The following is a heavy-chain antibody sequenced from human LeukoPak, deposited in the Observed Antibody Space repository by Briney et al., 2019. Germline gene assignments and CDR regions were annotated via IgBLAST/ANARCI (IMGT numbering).Heavy chain of an antibody. CDR2: AYYSGST. V-gene: IGHV4-59*01. Sequence: PSETLSLTCSVSGGSISGYYWNWIRQPPGKGLEWIGYAYYSGSTTYNPSLKSRVTISVDTSKNQFSLRLSSVTAADTAVYYCAGATSTAMGFRYFDYWGQGTLVTVSS. CDR1: GGSISGYY. J-gene: IGHJ4*02. CDR3: AGATSTAMGFRYFDY. D-gene: IGHD5-18*01.